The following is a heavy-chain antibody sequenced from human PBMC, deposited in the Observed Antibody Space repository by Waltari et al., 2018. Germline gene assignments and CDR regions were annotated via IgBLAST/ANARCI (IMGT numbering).Heavy chain of an antibody. CDR1: GFSLSTSGVG. V-gene: IGHV2-5*02. CDR3: AHIRHDYYDSSGYGSMVSDALDI. J-gene: IGHJ3*02. D-gene: IGHD3-22*01. CDR2: IYWDDDK. Sequence: QITLKESGPTLVKPTQTLTLTCTFSGFSLSTSGVGVGWIRQPPGTALEWLALIYWDDDKRYSPSLKSRLTITNDTSKNQVGFTMTNMDPVDTATDDCAHIRHDYYDSSGYGSMVSDALDIWGQGTMVTVSS.